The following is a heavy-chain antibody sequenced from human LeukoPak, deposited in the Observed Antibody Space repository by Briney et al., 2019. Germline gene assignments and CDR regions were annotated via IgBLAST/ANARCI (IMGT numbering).Heavy chain of an antibody. CDR1: GFTFSSYG. J-gene: IGHJ5*02. Sequence: GGSLRLSCAASGFTFSSYGMPWFGQAPGKGLGWFSRINSDGSSTRYADSVKGRFTISRDNAKNTLNLQMNSLRAEDTAVYYCARDLGQYYDTSDNWFDPWGQGTLVTVSS. D-gene: IGHD3-22*01. V-gene: IGHV3-74*01. CDR2: INSDGSST. CDR3: ARDLGQYYDTSDNWFDP.